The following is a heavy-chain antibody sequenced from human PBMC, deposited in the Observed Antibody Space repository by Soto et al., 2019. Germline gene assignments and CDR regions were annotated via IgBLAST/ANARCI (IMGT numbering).Heavy chain of an antibody. J-gene: IGHJ4*02. D-gene: IGHD6-19*01. CDR3: ATDGLDASSTGWYPFDY. CDR2: ISGSGGSK. Sequence: GGSLRLSCAASGFTFSNYAINWARQAPGKGLEWVSVISGSGGSKHYADSVKGRFTISRDNSKNTLYLQINSLRADDTAVYYCATDGLDASSTGWYPFDYWGQGTLVTVSS. CDR1: GFTFSNYA. V-gene: IGHV3-23*01.